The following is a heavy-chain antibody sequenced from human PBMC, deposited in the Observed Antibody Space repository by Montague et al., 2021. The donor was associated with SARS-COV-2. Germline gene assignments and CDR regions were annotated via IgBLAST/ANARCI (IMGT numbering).Heavy chain of an antibody. D-gene: IGHD3-22*01. V-gene: IGHV3-21*01. CDR2: ITASSIYI. J-gene: IGHJ3*02. Sequence: SLRLSCAASGFTFSTYTMNWVRQAPGQGLEWVSSITASSIYIYYADSVKGRFTISRDNAKNSLYLQMNSLRAEDTAVYYFTKDAFTIIIDAFNIWGKGTKVTVSS. CDR3: TKDAFTIIIDAFNI. CDR1: GFTFSTYT.